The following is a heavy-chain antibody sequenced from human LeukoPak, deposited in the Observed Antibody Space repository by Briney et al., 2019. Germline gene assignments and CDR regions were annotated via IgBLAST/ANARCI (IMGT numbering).Heavy chain of an antibody. CDR3: AIYSVTIFGLSY. J-gene: IGHJ4*02. D-gene: IGHD3-3*01. CDR2: IYYSGST. V-gene: IGHV4-59*01. Sequence: SETLSLTCTVSGGSISSYYWSWIRQPPGKGLEWIGYIYYSGSTNYNPSLKSRVTISVDTSENQFSLKLSSVTAADTAVYYCAIYSVTIFGLSYWGQGTLVTVSS. CDR1: GGSISSYY.